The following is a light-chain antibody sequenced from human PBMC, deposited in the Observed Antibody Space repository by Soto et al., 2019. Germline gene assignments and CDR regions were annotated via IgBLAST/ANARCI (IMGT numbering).Light chain of an antibody. Sequence: EIVLTQSPGTLSLAPGERATLSCRTSQSVSNNYLAWYQQKPGQAPRLLIYGASSRATGIPDRFSGRGSGTDFTLSISRLEPEDFAVYYCQQYSSLWTFGQGTKVAIK. CDR2: GAS. V-gene: IGKV3-20*01. CDR1: QSVSNNY. J-gene: IGKJ1*01. CDR3: QQYSSLWT.